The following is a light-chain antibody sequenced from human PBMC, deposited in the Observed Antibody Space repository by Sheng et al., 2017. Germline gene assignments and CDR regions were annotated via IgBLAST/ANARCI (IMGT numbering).Light chain of an antibody. J-gene: IGLJ3*02. CDR2: WND. CDR1: SSNIGNNY. Sequence: QSVLTQAPSASETPGQRVTMSCSGSSSNIGNNYVYWYQHVPGMAPKLLIYWNDQRPSGVPDRFSASKSGTSASLAISGLRPDDEAHYFCSAWDDNLSALLFGGGTKLTVL. CDR3: SAWDDNLSALL. V-gene: IGLV1-47*01.